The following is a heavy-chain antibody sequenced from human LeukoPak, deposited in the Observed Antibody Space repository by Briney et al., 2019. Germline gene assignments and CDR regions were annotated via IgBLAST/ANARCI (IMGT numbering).Heavy chain of an antibody. V-gene: IGHV3-48*03. J-gene: IGHJ4*02. CDR3: ARGYSGYDY. CDR2: IGIGGTSI. Sequence: GGSLRLSCAASGFTLSNYEMNWLRQAPGKGLEWVSYIGIGGTSIYYADSVKGRFTISRDNAKNSLYLQMNSLIAEDTAIYYCARGYSGYDYWGQGTLVTVSS. CDR1: GFTLSNYE. D-gene: IGHD5-12*01.